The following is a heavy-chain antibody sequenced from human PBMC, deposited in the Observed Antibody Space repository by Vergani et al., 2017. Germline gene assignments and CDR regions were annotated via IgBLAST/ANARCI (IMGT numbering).Heavy chain of an antibody. CDR1: GGTFSSYA. Sequence: QVQLVQSGAEVKKPGSSVKVSCKASGGTFSSYAISWVRQAPGQGLEWMGGIIPIFGTANYAQKFQGRVTITADESTSTAYMELSNLRSEDTAVYYCARPXGDILPPDPRRLDYWGQGTLVTVSS. CDR2: IIPIFGTA. J-gene: IGHJ4*02. CDR3: ARPXGDILPPDPRRLDY. V-gene: IGHV1-69*01.